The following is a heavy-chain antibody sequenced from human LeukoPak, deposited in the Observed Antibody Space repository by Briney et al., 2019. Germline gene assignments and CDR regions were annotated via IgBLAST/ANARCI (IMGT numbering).Heavy chain of an antibody. CDR1: GESFSGYF. CDR2: INHSGTT. D-gene: IGHD2-15*01. J-gene: IGHJ4*02. V-gene: IGHV4-34*01. CDR3: ARGQVVRDY. Sequence: SETLSLTCAVYGESFSGYFWNWIRQPPGKGLEWIGEINHSGTTNYNPSLKSRVTISVDTSKNQYSLKLNSVTAADTAVYYCARGQVVRDYWGQGTLVTVSS.